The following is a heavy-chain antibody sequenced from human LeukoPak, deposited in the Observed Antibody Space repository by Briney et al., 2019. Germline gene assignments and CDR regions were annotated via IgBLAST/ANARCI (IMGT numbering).Heavy chain of an antibody. J-gene: IGHJ4*02. V-gene: IGHV4-39*01. CDR1: GGSISSSSYY. CDR3: AKWHEGQLAFDS. CDR2: IYYSGST. D-gene: IGHD1-1*01. Sequence: PSETLSLTCIVSGGSISSSSYYWGWIRQPPGKGLEWIGSIYYSGSTYYNPSLKSRVTISVDTSKNQFSLQLSSVTAADTAVYYCAKWHEGQLAFDSWGQGSLVTVSS.